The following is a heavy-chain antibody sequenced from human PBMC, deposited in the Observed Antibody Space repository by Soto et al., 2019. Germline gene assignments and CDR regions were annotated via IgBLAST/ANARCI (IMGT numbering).Heavy chain of an antibody. CDR3: ARSFDPDVVRSPYYFDY. D-gene: IGHD3-22*01. Sequence: PSETLSLTCTVSGGSISSGDYYWSWIRQPPGKGLEWIGYIYYSGSTNYNPSLKSRVTISVDTPKNQFSLKLSSVTAADTAVYYCARSFDPDVVRSPYYFDYWGQGTLVTVSS. CDR2: IYYSGST. V-gene: IGHV4-61*08. J-gene: IGHJ4*02. CDR1: GGSISSGDYY.